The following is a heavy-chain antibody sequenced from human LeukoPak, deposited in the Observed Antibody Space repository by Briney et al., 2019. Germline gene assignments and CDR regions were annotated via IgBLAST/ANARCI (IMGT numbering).Heavy chain of an antibody. CDR1: GGSFSGYY. Sequence: SKTLSLTCAVYGGSFSGYYWSWIRQPPGKGLEWIGEINHSGSTNYNPSLKSRVTISVDTSKNQFSLKLSSVTAADTAVYYCARVSQSSSWNDYWGQGTLVTVSS. CDR3: ARVSQSSSWNDY. CDR2: INHSGST. D-gene: IGHD6-13*01. J-gene: IGHJ4*02. V-gene: IGHV4-34*01.